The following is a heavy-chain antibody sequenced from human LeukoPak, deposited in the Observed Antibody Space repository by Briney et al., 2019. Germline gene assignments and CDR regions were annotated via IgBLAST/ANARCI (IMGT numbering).Heavy chain of an antibody. CDR3: ARDPRGSGSRGSSRLLDY. CDR1: GFTFSTYE. D-gene: IGHD2-2*01. CDR2: ISGGGNTI. Sequence: PGGSLRLSCAASGFTFSTYEMNGVRQAPGKGLEWVSYISGGGNTIYYADSVKGRFTISRDNAKDSLYLQMSSLRAEDTAVYYCARDPRGSGSRGSSRLLDYWGQGTLVTVSS. J-gene: IGHJ4*02. V-gene: IGHV3-48*03.